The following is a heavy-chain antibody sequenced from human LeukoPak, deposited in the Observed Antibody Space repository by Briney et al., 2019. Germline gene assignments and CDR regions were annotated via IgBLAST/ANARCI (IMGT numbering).Heavy chain of an antibody. CDR2: ISGSGGST. Sequence: PGGSLRLSCAASGFTFSSYAMSWVRQAPGKGLEWVSAISGSGGSTYYADSVKGRFTISRDNSKNTLYLQMNSLRAEDAAVYYCAKDRRAEARTYYFDYWGQGTLVTVSS. CDR1: GFTFSSYA. V-gene: IGHV3-23*01. CDR3: AKDRRAEARTYYFDY. J-gene: IGHJ4*02.